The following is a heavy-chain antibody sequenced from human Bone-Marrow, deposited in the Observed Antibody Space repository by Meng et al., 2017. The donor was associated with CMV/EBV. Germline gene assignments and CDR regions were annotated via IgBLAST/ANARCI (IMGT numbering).Heavy chain of an antibody. CDR1: GGTFSSYA. J-gene: IGHJ4*02. CDR3: ATPLNCSSTSCLDY. Sequence: SGGTFSSYAIRWVRQAPGQGLEWMGGIIPIFGTANYAQKFQGRVTITTDESTSTAYMELSSLRSEDTAVYYCATPLNCSSTSCLDYWGQGTLVTVSS. D-gene: IGHD2-2*01. V-gene: IGHV1-69*05. CDR2: IIPIFGTA.